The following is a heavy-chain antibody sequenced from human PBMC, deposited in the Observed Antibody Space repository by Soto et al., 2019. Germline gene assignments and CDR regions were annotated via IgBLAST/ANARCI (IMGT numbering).Heavy chain of an antibody. D-gene: IGHD6-19*01. CDR1: GGTFSSYA. CDR2: IIPIFDTA. Sequence: VASVKVSCKASGGTFSSYAISWVRQAPGQGLEWMGGIIPIFDTANYAQKFQGRVTITADESTSTAYMELSSLRSEDTAVYYCAREVGNSSGWYYYWGQGTLVTVSS. J-gene: IGHJ4*02. CDR3: AREVGNSSGWYYY. V-gene: IGHV1-69*13.